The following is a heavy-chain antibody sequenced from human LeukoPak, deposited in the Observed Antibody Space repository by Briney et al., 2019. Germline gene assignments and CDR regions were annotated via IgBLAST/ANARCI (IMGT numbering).Heavy chain of an antibody. CDR3: ASTAARYYFDY. CDR2: IYTSGST. V-gene: IGHV4-4*07. D-gene: IGHD6-25*01. Sequence: SETLSLTCTVSGGSISRYYWSWIRQPAGKGLEWIGRIYTSGSTNYNPSLKSRVTMSVDTSKNQFPLKLSSVTAADTAVYYCASTAARYYFDYWGQGTLVTVSS. J-gene: IGHJ4*02. CDR1: GGSISRYY.